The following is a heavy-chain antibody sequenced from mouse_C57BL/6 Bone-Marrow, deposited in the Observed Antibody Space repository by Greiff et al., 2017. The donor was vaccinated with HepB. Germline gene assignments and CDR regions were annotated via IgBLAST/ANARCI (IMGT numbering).Heavy chain of an antibody. CDR2: IYPRSGNT. CDR1: GYTFTSYG. V-gene: IGHV1-81*01. J-gene: IGHJ1*03. Sequence: QVQLQQSGAELARPGASVKLSCKASGYTFTSYGISWVKQRTGQGLEWIGEIYPRSGNTYYNEKFKGKATLTADKSSSTAYMELRSLTSEDSAVYFCTSRDYYGSSYWDIDVWGTGTTVTVSS. CDR3: TSRDYYGSSYWDIDV. D-gene: IGHD1-1*01.